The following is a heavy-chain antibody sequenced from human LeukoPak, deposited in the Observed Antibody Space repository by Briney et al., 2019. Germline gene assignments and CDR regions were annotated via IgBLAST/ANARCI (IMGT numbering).Heavy chain of an antibody. Sequence: PSETLSLTCTVSSGSISTSNYYWGWVRQPPGKALEWIGNIFYSGSTYYSPSLKSRATISLDTSRNQFSLKLSSVTAADTAVYYCARVSRGLLAYYWGQGTLVTVSS. CDR2: IFYSGST. J-gene: IGHJ4*02. CDR3: ARVSRGLLAYY. V-gene: IGHV4-39*07. D-gene: IGHD2-21*02. CDR1: SGSISTSNYY.